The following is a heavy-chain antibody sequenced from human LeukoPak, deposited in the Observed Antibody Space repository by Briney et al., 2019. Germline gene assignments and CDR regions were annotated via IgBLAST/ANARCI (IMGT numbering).Heavy chain of an antibody. J-gene: IGHJ4*02. CDR2: ISGRGEST. CDR3: AKGGGWLYYFDY. V-gene: IGHV3-23*01. D-gene: IGHD6-19*01. Sequence: PGGSLRLSCAASGFTFSTFATNWVRQAPGKGLEWVSAISGRGESTYYADSVQGRFTISRDNSKNTLYLQINSLRAEDTAVYYCAKGGGWLYYFDYWGQGTLVTVSS. CDR1: GFTFSTFA.